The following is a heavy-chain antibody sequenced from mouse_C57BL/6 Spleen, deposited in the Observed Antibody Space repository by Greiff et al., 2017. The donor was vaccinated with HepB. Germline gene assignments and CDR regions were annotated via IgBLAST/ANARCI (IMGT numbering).Heavy chain of an antibody. CDR1: GFTFSSYT. V-gene: IGHV5-9*01. D-gene: IGHD3-2*02. CDR2: ISGGGGNT. Sequence: EVKLVESGGGLVKPGGSLKLSCAASGFTFSSYTMSWVRQTPEKRLEWVATISGGGGNTYYPDSVKGRFTISRDNAKNTLYLQMSSLRSEDTALYYCARHGIQLRLRGYWFAYWGQGTLVTVSA. CDR3: ARHGIQLRLRGYWFAY. J-gene: IGHJ3*01.